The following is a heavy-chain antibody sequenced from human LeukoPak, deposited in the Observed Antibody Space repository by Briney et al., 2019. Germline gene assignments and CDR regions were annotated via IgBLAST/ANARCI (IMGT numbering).Heavy chain of an antibody. CDR2: IYYSGST. J-gene: IGHJ4*02. V-gene: IGHV4-39*01. D-gene: IGHD3-10*01. Sequence: SETLSLTCTVSGGSISSSSYYWGWLRQPPGKGLEWIGSIYYSGSTYYNPSLKSRVTISVDTSKNQFSLKLSSVTAADTAVYYCARHELWFGEFPYFDYWGQGTLVTVSS. CDR3: ARHELWFGEFPYFDY. CDR1: GGSISSSSYY.